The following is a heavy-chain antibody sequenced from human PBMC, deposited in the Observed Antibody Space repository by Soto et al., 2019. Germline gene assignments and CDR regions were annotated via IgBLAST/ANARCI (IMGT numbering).Heavy chain of an antibody. J-gene: IGHJ4*02. CDR3: ARGPYCGEECYFAY. CDR2: IYNSGII. CDR1: GDSISRYY. V-gene: IGHV4-4*07. Sequence: SETLSLTCSVFGDSISRYYRSWIRQPAGKGLEFIGRIYNSGIINYNPSLESRVTMSVDPSKNQISLQLSSATAADTAMYYCARGPYCGEECYFAYWGQGTLVTV. D-gene: IGHD3-10*01.